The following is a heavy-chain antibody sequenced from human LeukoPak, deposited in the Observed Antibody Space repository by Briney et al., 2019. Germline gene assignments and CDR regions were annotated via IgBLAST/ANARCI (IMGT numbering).Heavy chain of an antibody. D-gene: IGHD3-10*01. V-gene: IGHV1-69*01. Sequence: SVKVSCKASGGTFSGYAISWVRQAPGQGLEWMGGIIPIFGTANYAQKFQGRVTITADESTSTAYMELSSLRSDDTAVYYCASTMVRGVIIPYYFDYWGQGTLVTVSS. CDR1: GGTFSGYA. CDR3: ASTMVRGVIIPYYFDY. J-gene: IGHJ4*02. CDR2: IIPIFGTA.